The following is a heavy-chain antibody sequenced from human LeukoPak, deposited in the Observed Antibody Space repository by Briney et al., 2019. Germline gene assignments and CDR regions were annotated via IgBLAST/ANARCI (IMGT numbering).Heavy chain of an antibody. V-gene: IGHV3-23*01. CDR1: GFTFSSYA. Sequence: GGSLRLSCAASGFTFSSYAMSWVRQAPGKGLEWVSAISGGGGSTYYADSVKGRFTISRDNSKNTLYLQMNSLRAEDTAVYYCTTAYYYGSGSPDLWGQGTLVTVSS. CDR3: TTAYYYGSGSPDL. J-gene: IGHJ5*02. D-gene: IGHD3-10*01. CDR2: ISGGGGST.